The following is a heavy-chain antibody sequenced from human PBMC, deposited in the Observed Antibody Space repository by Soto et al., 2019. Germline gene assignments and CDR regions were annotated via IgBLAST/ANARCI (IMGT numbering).Heavy chain of an antibody. J-gene: IGHJ4*02. D-gene: IGHD3-10*01. CDR3: ARSGGGLDY. CDR1: GFTVSNYH. CDR2: VYADGAT. Sequence: EVQLVESGGGLVQPGGSLRLSCAASGFTVSNYHMTWVRQAPGKGLEWVSAVYADGATSHADSVKDRFTVSRDNSRNTLNLQMGGLRAEDTAVYYCARSGGGLDYWGQGTLVTVSS. V-gene: IGHV3-66*01.